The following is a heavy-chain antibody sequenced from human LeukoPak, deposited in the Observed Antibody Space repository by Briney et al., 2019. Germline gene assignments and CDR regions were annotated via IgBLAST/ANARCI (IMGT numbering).Heavy chain of an antibody. Sequence: SETLSLTCTVSGYSISSGYYWGWIRQPPGKGLEWIGSIYHSGSTYYNPSLKSRVTISVDTSKNQFSLKLNSVTAADTAVYFCARADSIATTGTVSKIHWYFDLWGRGTLVAVSS. CDR1: GYSISSGYY. J-gene: IGHJ2*01. CDR3: ARADSIATTGTVSKIHWYFDL. V-gene: IGHV4-38-2*02. D-gene: IGHD6-13*01. CDR2: IYHSGST.